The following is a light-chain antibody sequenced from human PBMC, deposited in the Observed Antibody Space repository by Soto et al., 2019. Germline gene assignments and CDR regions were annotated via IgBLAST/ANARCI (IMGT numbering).Light chain of an antibody. CDR3: HQFASTPRT. CDR1: QSVDRNY. CDR2: GAS. J-gene: IGKJ1*01. V-gene: IGKV3-20*01. Sequence: EIVLTQSPGTLSLSPGESATLSCRASQSVDRNYLAWFQQKPGQAPRLLIYGASSRATGIQPRFSGSGSGTEFVLTISGLEPEDFAVDYCHQFASTPRTFGQGTKVESK.